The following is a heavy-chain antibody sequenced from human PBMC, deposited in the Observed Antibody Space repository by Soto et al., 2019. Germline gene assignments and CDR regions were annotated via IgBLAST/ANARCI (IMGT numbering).Heavy chain of an antibody. CDR1: GFTFSNAW. CDR3: AREKGGGSYFRY. D-gene: IGHD1-26*01. Sequence: GGSLRLSCAASGFTFSNAWMRWVRQAPGKGLEWVGHIKSKTDGGTTDYAAPVKGRFTISRDDSKNTLYLQMNSLRAEDTAVYYCAREKGGGSYFRYWGQGTLVTVSS. V-gene: IGHV3-15*01. J-gene: IGHJ4*02. CDR2: IKSKTDGGTT.